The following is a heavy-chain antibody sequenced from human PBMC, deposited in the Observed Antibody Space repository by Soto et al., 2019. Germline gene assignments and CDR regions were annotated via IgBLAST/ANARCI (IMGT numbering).Heavy chain of an antibody. Sequence: PSETLSLTCTVSDDSITSGAYYWGLIRQPPGKGLEWIGTIQYRGSTYYNPSLKSRVTMSLDTSKNQYSLRLSSVTAADTAVYYCARDYGAGSYGIDYWGQGTLVTVSS. CDR2: IQYRGST. CDR1: DDSITSGAYY. D-gene: IGHD3-10*01. CDR3: ARDYGAGSYGIDY. J-gene: IGHJ4*02. V-gene: IGHV4-39*02.